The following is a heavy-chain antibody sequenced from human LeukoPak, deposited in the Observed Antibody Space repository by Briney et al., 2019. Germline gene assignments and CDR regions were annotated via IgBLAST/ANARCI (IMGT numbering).Heavy chain of an antibody. V-gene: IGHV3-48*01. Sequence: GGSLRLSCAASGFTFSSYSMNWVRQAPGKGLEWVSYISSSSSTIYYADSVKGRFTFSRDNSKNTLYLQMNSLRAEDTAVYYCAIYDRDYYGSGSYLYYWGQGTLVTVSS. D-gene: IGHD3-10*01. CDR3: AIYDRDYYGSGSYLYY. J-gene: IGHJ4*02. CDR1: GFTFSSYS. CDR2: ISSSSSTI.